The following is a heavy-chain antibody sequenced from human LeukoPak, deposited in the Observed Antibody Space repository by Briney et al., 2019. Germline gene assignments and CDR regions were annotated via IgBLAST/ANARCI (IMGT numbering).Heavy chain of an antibody. D-gene: IGHD6-19*01. CDR1: GFTFTDFW. V-gene: IGHV3-7*04. J-gene: IGHJ5*02. CDR3: ARDDSGWYSFDP. CDR2: IKPDGRET. Sequence: GGSLRLSCAASGFTFTDFWMTWVRQAPGKGLEWVANIKPDGRETYYSDSVKGRFTISRDNAQNSLHLDMNNLSAEDTAVYYCARDDSGWYSFDPWGQGTLVTVSS.